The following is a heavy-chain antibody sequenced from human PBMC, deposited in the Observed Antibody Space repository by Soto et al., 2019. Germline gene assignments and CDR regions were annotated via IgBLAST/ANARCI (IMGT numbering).Heavy chain of an antibody. CDR3: ARDNGSGSSPYYGMDV. CDR1: GGSVSSGSYY. D-gene: IGHD3-10*01. Sequence: SSETLSLTCTVSGGSVSSGSYYWSWIRQPPGKGLEWIGYIYYSGSTNYNPSLKSRVTISVDTSKNQFSLKLSSVTAADTAVYYCARDNGSGSSPYYGMDVWGQGTTVTVSS. V-gene: IGHV4-61*01. J-gene: IGHJ6*02. CDR2: IYYSGST.